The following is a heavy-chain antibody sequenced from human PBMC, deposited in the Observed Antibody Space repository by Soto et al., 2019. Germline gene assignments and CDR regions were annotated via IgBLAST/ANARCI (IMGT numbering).Heavy chain of an antibody. D-gene: IGHD2-2*01. CDR1: GGSIGCYY. V-gene: IGHV4-59*01. Sequence: SETLYLTCTVSGGSIGCYYWSWIRQPPGKGLEWIGYIYYSGSTNYNPSLKSRVNISVDTSKNQFSLKLSSVTAADTAVYYCARGTDVDIVVVPAAIWFDPWGQGTLVTVSS. CDR2: IYYSGST. J-gene: IGHJ5*02. CDR3: ARGTDVDIVVVPAAIWFDP.